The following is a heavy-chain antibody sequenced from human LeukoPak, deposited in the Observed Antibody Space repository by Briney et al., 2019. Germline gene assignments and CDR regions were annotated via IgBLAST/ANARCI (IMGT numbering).Heavy chain of an antibody. CDR2: INHSGST. CDR3: ARVPYYGSGSAYYYYGMDV. V-gene: IGHV4-34*01. D-gene: IGHD3-10*01. Sequence: SETLSLTCAVYGGSFSGYYWSWIRQPPGKGLEWSGEINHSGSTNYNPSLKSRVTISVDTSKNQFSLKLSSVTAADTAVYYCARVPYYGSGSAYYYYGMDVWGKGTTVTVSS. J-gene: IGHJ6*04. CDR1: GGSFSGYY.